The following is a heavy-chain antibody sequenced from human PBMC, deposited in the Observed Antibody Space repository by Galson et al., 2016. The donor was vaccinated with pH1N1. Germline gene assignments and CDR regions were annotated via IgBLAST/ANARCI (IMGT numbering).Heavy chain of an antibody. D-gene: IGHD6-19*01. CDR1: GFSFSDYY. Sequence: SLRLSCAASGFSFSDYYMSWVRQAPGKGLEWVSYIRSSCRDTNYADSVKGRFSISRDNAKNLLFLQMNSLRAEDTAVYYCARGGVSVAAVFDLWGQGALVTVSP. V-gene: IGHV3-11*06. CDR2: IRSSCRDT. J-gene: IGHJ4*02. CDR3: ARGGVSVAAVFDL.